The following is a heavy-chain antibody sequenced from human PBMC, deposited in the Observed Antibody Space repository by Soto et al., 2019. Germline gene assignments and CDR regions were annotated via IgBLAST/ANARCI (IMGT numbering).Heavy chain of an antibody. V-gene: IGHV3-33*08. CDR3: ARDPYCTNGVCYHYYGMDV. CDR1: GFTFSSYA. Sequence: GGSLRLSCAASGFTFSSYAMHWVRQAPGKGLEWVAVIWYDGSNKYYADSVKGRFTISRDNSKNTLYLQMNSLRAEDTAVYYCARDPYCTNGVCYHYYGMDVWGQGTTVTVSS. J-gene: IGHJ6*02. CDR2: IWYDGSNK. D-gene: IGHD2-8*01.